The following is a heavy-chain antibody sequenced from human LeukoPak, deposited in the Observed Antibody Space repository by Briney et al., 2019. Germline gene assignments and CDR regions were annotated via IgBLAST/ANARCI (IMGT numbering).Heavy chain of an antibody. Sequence: GGSLRLSCAASGFTFSSYGMHWVRQAPGKGLEWVAVIWHDGSNKYYADSVKGRFTISRDNSKNTLYLQMNSLRAEDTAVYYCASQAAAGTVLASFDYWGQGTLVTVSS. CDR2: IWHDGSNK. CDR1: GFTFSSYG. J-gene: IGHJ4*02. D-gene: IGHD6-13*01. CDR3: ASQAAAGTVLASFDY. V-gene: IGHV3-33*01.